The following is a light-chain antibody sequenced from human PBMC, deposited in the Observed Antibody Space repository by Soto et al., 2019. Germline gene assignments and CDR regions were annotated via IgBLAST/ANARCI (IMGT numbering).Light chain of an antibody. CDR2: VVT. V-gene: IGLV2-14*03. Sequence: QSALTQPASASGSPGQSITISCTGTSSDIGGYNFVSWYQQHPGKAPKLMIYVVTDRPSGVSSRFSGSKSGNTASLTISGLQAEDEADYYCSSYTRSNTRVFGGGTKLTVL. J-gene: IGLJ3*02. CDR1: SSDIGGYNF. CDR3: SSYTRSNTRV.